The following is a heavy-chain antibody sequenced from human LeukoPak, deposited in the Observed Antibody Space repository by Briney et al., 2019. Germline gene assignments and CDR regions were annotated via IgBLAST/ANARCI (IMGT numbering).Heavy chain of an antibody. J-gene: IGHJ4*02. V-gene: IGHV1-46*01. Sequence: ASVKVSCKASGYTFTSYYMHWVRQAPGQGLEWMGIINPSGGSTSYAQKFQGRVTMTRDMSTSTVYMELSSLRSEDTAVYYCALVDIAATATGGYWGQGTLVTVSS. CDR3: ALVDIAATATGGY. CDR1: GYTFTSYY. D-gene: IGHD5-12*01. CDR2: INPSGGST.